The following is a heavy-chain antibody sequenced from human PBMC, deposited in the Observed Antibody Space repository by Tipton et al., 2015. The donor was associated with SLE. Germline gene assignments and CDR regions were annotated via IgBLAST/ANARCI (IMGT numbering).Heavy chain of an antibody. CDR1: ADSIRRSY. J-gene: IGHJ6*04. CDR3: ARATDWNLSPDV. Sequence: LRLSCSVSADSIRRSYWSWIRQPPGKGLEWIGYIYYSGNTYYNPSLGSRLTISVDTSKDQFSLRLTSVTAADTAVYYCARATDWNLSPDVWGKGTTVTVSS. V-gene: IGHV4-59*12. D-gene: IGHD1-7*01. CDR2: IYYSGNT.